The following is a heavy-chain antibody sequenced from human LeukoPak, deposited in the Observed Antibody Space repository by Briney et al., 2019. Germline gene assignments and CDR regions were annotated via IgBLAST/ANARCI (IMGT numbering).Heavy chain of an antibody. CDR3: AKDQGELRFDP. V-gene: IGHV3-23*01. CDR1: GFTFSSYG. D-gene: IGHD1-26*01. J-gene: IGHJ5*02. CDR2: INSSGGIA. Sequence: GASLRLSCGTSGFTFSSYGMTWVRQAPGKGLEWVSSINSSGGIAYYADSVKGRFTISRDNSRNTLFLQMNSLRAEDTAIYYCAKDQGELRFDPWGQETLVTVSS.